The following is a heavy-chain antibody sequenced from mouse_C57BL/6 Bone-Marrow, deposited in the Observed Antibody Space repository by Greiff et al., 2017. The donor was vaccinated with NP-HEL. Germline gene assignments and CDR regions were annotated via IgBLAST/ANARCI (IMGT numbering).Heavy chain of an antibody. CDR2: IHPNSGST. V-gene: IGHV1-64*01. D-gene: IGHD1-1*01. Sequence: QVQLQQPGAELVKPGASVKLSCKASGYTFTSYWMHWVKQRPGQGLEWIGMIHPNSGSTNYNEKFKSKATLTVDKSSSTAYMQLSSLTSEDSADYYCERYYYGSEDLDDWGQGTSLTVSS. CDR1: GYTFTSYW. CDR3: ERYYYGSEDLDD. J-gene: IGHJ4*01.